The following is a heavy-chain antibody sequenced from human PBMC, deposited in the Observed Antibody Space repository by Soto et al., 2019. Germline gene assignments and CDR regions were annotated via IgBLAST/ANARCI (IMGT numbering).Heavy chain of an antibody. CDR3: ARDARGYSYGLINWFDP. CDR2: INHSGST. Sequence: PSVTLFFTWDVYGGSFSGYSWSWIRQPPGQGLEWIGEINHSGSTNYNPSLKSRVTISVDTSKNQFSLKLSSVTAADTAVYYCARDARGYSYGLINWFDPWGQGTLVTVAS. CDR1: GGSFSGYS. V-gene: IGHV4-34*01. J-gene: IGHJ5*02. D-gene: IGHD5-18*01.